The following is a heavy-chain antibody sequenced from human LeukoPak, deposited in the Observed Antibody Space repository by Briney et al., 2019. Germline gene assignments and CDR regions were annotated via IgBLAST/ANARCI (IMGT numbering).Heavy chain of an antibody. D-gene: IGHD1-26*01. Sequence: SETLSLTCAVYGGSFSGYYWSWIRQPPGKGLEWIGEINHSGSTNYNPSLKSRVTISVDTSKNQFSLKLNSVTAADTAFYYCARYIVSYPHDAFDIWGQGTMVTVSS. CDR3: ARYIVSYPHDAFDI. J-gene: IGHJ3*02. V-gene: IGHV4-34*01. CDR2: INHSGST. CDR1: GGSFSGYY.